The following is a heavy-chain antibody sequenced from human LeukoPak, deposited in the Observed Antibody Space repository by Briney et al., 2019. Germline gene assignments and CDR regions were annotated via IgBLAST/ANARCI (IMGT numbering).Heavy chain of an antibody. J-gene: IGHJ4*02. CDR3: ARGRYGPRLGN. CDR2: INNSGST. Sequence: SETLSLTCAVYGASFSDSDWSWIRQSPEKGLEWIGEINNSGSTSYNPSLNSRVIMSVDRSKNQFSLRLTSVTAADTAVYYCARGRYGPRLGNWGQGTLVTVSS. V-gene: IGHV4-34*01. CDR1: GASFSDSD. D-gene: IGHD3-16*01.